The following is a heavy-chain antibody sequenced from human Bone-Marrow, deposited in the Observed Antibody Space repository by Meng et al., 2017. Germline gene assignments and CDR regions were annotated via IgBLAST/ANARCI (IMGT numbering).Heavy chain of an antibody. CDR3: ARVGWFGEYTLFDY. V-gene: IGHV1-2*06. D-gene: IGHD3-10*01. J-gene: IGHJ4*02. CDR1: GYTFTGYY. CDR2: INPNSGGT. Sequence: GESLKISCKASGYTFTGYYMHWVRQAPGQGLEWMGRINPNSGGTNYAQKFQGRVTMTRDTSISTAYMELSRLRSDDTAVYYCARVGWFGEYTLFDYWGQGTLVTVSS.